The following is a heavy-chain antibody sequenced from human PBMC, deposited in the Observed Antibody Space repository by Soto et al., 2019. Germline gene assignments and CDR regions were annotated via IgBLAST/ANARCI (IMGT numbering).Heavy chain of an antibody. D-gene: IGHD2-2*01. Sequence: GASVKVSCKASGGTFSSYAISWVRQAPGQGLEWMGGIIPIFGTANYAQKFQGRVTITADESTSTAYMELSSLRSEDTAVYYCARRAVLVTAATPSYYYYGMDVWGQGTTVTVS. CDR1: GGTFSSYA. J-gene: IGHJ6*02. CDR2: IIPIFGTA. V-gene: IGHV1-69*13. CDR3: ARRAVLVTAATPSYYYYGMDV.